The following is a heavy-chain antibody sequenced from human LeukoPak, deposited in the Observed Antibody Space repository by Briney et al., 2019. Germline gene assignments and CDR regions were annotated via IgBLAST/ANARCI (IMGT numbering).Heavy chain of an antibody. CDR2: IYYSGST. Sequence: SGPTLVNPTQTLTLTCTFSGFSLSTTGVGVGWIRQPPGKGLEWIGSIYYSGSTYYNPSLQSRVTVSVDTSKNQFSLKLSSVTAADTAVYYCARHLGAIRGGFDSWGQGTLVTVSS. J-gene: IGHJ4*02. V-gene: IGHV4-39*01. D-gene: IGHD1-26*01. CDR3: ARHLGAIRGGFDS. CDR1: GFSLSTTGVG.